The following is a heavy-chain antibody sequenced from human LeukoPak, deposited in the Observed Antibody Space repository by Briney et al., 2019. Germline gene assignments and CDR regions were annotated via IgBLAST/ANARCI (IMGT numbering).Heavy chain of an antibody. CDR1: GFSVRTEY. V-gene: IGHV3-53*01. Sequence: PGGSLRLFCAASGFSVRTEYMSWVRQTPGRRLEWVSLIYASGTTYYAESVKGRFTVSRDNSENSLYLQMNSLRVEDTAVYYCARVGGVPAAHFDYWGQGTRVTVSS. J-gene: IGHJ4*02. CDR3: ARVGGVPAAHFDY. CDR2: IYASGTT. D-gene: IGHD2-2*01.